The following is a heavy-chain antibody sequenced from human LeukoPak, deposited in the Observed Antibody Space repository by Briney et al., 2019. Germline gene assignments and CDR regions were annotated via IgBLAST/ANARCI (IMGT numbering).Heavy chain of an antibody. J-gene: IGHJ4*02. CDR3: ARDKVGTGATHLDY. Sequence: PGGSLRLSCAASGIILSSYWMSWVRQAPGKGLEWVANIKQDGSEKWYVDSVKGRFTISRDNAMNSLYLQMNSLRAEDTAVYYCARDKVGTGATHLDYWGQGTLVTVSS. V-gene: IGHV3-7*01. D-gene: IGHD1-26*01. CDR1: GIILSSYW. CDR2: IKQDGSEK.